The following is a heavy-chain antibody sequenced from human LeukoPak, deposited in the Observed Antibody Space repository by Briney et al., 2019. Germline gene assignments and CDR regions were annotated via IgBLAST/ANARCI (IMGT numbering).Heavy chain of an antibody. Sequence: PSETLSLTCTVSGGSISSSSYYWGWIRQPPGKGLEWIGSIYYSGSTYYNPSLKSRVTISVDTSKNQFSLNLSSVTDADTAAYYRTRHPLLRYLAWPPLDPWVQATLVTVAS. J-gene: IGHJ5*02. CDR1: GGSISSSSYY. D-gene: IGHD3-9*01. V-gene: IGHV4-39*01. CDR2: IYYSGST. CDR3: TRHPLLRYLAWPPLDP.